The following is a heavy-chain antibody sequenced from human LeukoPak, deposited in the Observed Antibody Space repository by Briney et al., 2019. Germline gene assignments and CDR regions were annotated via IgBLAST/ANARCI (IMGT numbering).Heavy chain of an antibody. CDR2: MSSGSRYI. Sequence: GGSLRLSCTASGFSFSTYAMTWVRQAPGKGLEWISSMSSGSRYIYYADSVRGRFTISRDNTKNSLYLLMNNLRAEDTAIYYCARDRPAGASRVFVVQWGQGTPVTVSS. V-gene: IGHV3-21*06. CDR1: GFSFSTYA. CDR3: ARDRPAGASRVFVVQ. D-gene: IGHD2-15*01. J-gene: IGHJ4*02.